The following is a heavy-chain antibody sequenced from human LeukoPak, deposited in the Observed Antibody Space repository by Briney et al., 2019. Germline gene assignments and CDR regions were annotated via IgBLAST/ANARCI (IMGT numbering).Heavy chain of an antibody. Sequence: GGSLRLSCVVSGFTFSSYAMSWVRQAPGKGLEWVSGISGSGGSTYYADSVKGRFTISRDNSKNTLYLQMNSLRAEDTAVYYCAKGYCSGNSCYIPAYWGQGTLVTVSS. J-gene: IGHJ4*02. CDR2: ISGSGGST. D-gene: IGHD2-15*01. V-gene: IGHV3-23*01. CDR1: GFTFSSYA. CDR3: AKGYCSGNSCYIPAY.